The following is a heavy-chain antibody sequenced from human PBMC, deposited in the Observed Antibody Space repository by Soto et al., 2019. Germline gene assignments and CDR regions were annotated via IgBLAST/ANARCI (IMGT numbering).Heavy chain of an antibody. CDR3: ARTGGEVAFNI. J-gene: IGHJ3*02. V-gene: IGHV4-30-4*01. D-gene: IGHD3-16*01. CDR2: KYHSGSP. CDR1: GGSITSGDYY. Sequence: QVQLRESGPGLMRPSQTLSLTCTVTGGSITSGDYYWSWIRQSPGKGLEWIGYKYHSGSPYYNPSLRSRVTISVDTSREQFSLSLTSVTAADTAVYYCARTGGEVAFNIWGQGTMVTVSS.